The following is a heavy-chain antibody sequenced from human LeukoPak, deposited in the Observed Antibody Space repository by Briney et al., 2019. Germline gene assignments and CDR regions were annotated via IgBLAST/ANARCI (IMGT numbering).Heavy chain of an antibody. J-gene: IGHJ4*02. CDR1: GGSISSGGYY. Sequence: SKTLSLTCTVSGGSISSGGYYWSWIRQHPGKGLEWIGYIYYSGSTYYNPSLKSRVTISVDTSKNQFSLKLSSVTAADTAVYYCARAFLRYSYGYLLDYWGQGTLVTVSS. CDR2: IYYSGST. V-gene: IGHV4-31*03. D-gene: IGHD5-18*01. CDR3: ARAFLRYSYGYLLDY.